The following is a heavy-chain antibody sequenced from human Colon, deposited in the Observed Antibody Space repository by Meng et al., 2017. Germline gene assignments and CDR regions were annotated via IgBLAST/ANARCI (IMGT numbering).Heavy chain of an antibody. CDR2: IYHSGST. CDR1: GYSISSGYY. J-gene: IGHJ3*02. Sequence: SETLSLTCTVSGYSISSGYYWGWIRQPPGKGLEWIGSIYHSGSTYYNSSLKSRVTISVDTSKNQFSLKLSSVTAADTAVYYCARAMVRGVSAFDIWGQGTMVTVSS. D-gene: IGHD3-10*01. CDR3: ARAMVRGVSAFDI. V-gene: IGHV4-38-2*02.